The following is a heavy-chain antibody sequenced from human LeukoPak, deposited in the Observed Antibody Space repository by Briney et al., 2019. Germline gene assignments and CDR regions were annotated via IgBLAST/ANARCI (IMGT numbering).Heavy chain of an antibody. CDR1: GFTFDDYA. V-gene: IGHV3-9*01. CDR2: ISWNSGSI. CDR3: AKANYYDSSGYPYYFDY. J-gene: IGHJ4*02. Sequence: GGSLRLSCAASGFTFDDYAMHWVRQAPGKGLEWVSGISWNSGSIGYADSVKGRFTISGDNAKNSLYLQMNSLRAEDTALYYCAKANYYDSSGYPYYFDYWGQGTLVTVSS. D-gene: IGHD3-22*01.